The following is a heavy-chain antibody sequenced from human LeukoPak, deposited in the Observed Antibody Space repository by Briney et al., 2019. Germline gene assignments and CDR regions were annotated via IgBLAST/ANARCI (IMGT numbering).Heavy chain of an antibody. J-gene: IGHJ3*02. CDR1: GYTFTGYY. CDR3: ARDLVAAAGTGAFDI. Sequence: GASVKVSCKASGYTFTGYYMHWVRQAPGQGLEWMGIINPSGGSTSYAQKFQGRVTMTRDTSTSTVYMELSSLRSEDTAVYYCARDLVAAAGTGAFDIWGQGTMVTVSS. CDR2: INPSGGST. V-gene: IGHV1-46*01. D-gene: IGHD6-13*01.